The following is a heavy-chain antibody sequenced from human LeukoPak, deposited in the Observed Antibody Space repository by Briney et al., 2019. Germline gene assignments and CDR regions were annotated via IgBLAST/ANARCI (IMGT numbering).Heavy chain of an antibody. V-gene: IGHV4-59*01. CDR3: ARDRLGYCSSTSCYHYYYYYYMDV. D-gene: IGHD2-2*01. CDR1: GFTFSSYS. CDR2: IYYSAST. Sequence: GSLRLSCAASGFTFSSYSMNWVRQAPGKGLEWIGYIYYSASTNYNPSLKSRVTISVDTSKNQFSLKLSSVTAADTAVYYCARDRLGYCSSTSCYHYYYYYYMDVWGKGTTVTVSS. J-gene: IGHJ6*03.